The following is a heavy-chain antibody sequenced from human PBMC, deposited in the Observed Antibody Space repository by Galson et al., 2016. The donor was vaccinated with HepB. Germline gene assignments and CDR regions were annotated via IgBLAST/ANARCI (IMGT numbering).Heavy chain of an antibody. V-gene: IGHV3-15*01. J-gene: IGHJ5*02. CDR1: GFTFITFRNAW. D-gene: IGHD3-10*01. Sequence: SLRLSCAASGFTFITFRNAWMIWVRQAPGKGLEWVGRIYSKADGGTIDYAAPVKGRFIISRDDSQNTLYLQMNSLRTEDTAIYYCTVGSYFYGSASMDPWGQGTLVTVS. CDR3: TVGSYFYGSASMDP. CDR2: IYSKADGGTI.